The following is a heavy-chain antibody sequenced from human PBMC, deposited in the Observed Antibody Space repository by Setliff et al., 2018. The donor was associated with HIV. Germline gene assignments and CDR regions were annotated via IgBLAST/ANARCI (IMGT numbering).Heavy chain of an antibody. CDR2: IYYSGST. CDR3: ARHNTGYSYGYDYYYYYMDV. Sequence: SETLSLTCTVTGGSISTNNFYWGWIRQPPGKGLQWIGSIYYSGSTYYNPSLKSRVTISVDTSKNQFSLKLSSVTAADTAVYYCARHNTGYSYGYDYYYYYMDVWGKGTTVTVSS. CDR1: GGSISTNNFY. D-gene: IGHD5-18*01. J-gene: IGHJ6*03. V-gene: IGHV4-39*01.